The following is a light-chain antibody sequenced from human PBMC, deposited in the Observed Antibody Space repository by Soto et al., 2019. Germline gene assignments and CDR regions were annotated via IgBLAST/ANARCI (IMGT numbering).Light chain of an antibody. Sequence: EIVFTHSPGTLSVSPVERSTLSCRSSQSVPSTYLAWYQQKPGQAPRLLIYGASTRATGIPDRFSGSGSGTDFTLIISRLEPEDFAVYFCQQYGSSPPFTFGPGTKVDIK. CDR1: QSVPSTY. CDR3: QQYGSSPPFT. CDR2: GAS. J-gene: IGKJ3*01. V-gene: IGKV3-20*01.